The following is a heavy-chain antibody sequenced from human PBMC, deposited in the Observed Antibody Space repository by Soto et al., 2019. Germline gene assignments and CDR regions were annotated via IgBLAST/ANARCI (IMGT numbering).Heavy chain of an antibody. J-gene: IGHJ4*02. Sequence: QVQLVQSGAEMKKPGSSVKVSCQSSGGTFNTYAMNWVRQAPGQGPEWMGDISPMFGAANYAPKFQGRVTITADESTGTSYMQSSSFTSEATGLDFCAREVQVHSPAFVYWGQGTLVTVSS. CDR1: GGTFNTYA. V-gene: IGHV1-69*19. CDR3: AREVQVHSPAFVY. CDR2: ISPMFGAA. D-gene: IGHD2-15*01.